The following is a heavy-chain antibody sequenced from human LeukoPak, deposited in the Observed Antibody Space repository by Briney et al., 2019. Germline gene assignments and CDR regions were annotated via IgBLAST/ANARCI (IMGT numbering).Heavy chain of an antibody. D-gene: IGHD3-3*01. CDR1: GLIFSDPW. CDR2: IKSKAGGETR. J-gene: IGHJ5*02. V-gene: IGHV3-15*01. Sequence: GSLRLSCAASGLIFSDPWMSWVRQAPGKGLEWVGRIKSKAGGETRDYGAPVKGRFTISRDDSENTVFLQLNTLKIEDTAVYYCAWSGLNYFATWGQGTLVTVSS. CDR3: AWSGLNYFAT.